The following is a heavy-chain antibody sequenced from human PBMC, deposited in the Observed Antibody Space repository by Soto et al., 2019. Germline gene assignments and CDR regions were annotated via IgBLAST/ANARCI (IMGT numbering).Heavy chain of an antibody. CDR1: GFTFDEYA. J-gene: IGHJ4*02. D-gene: IGHD2-21*01. CDR2: ISWDSGSI. CDR3: AKIVARHSLVPVFDQ. V-gene: IGHV3-9*01. Sequence: EVQLVESGAGLVQPGRSLRLSCVASGFTFDEYAVHWVRQTPGKGLEWLSGISWDSGSIDYAASVRGRFTVSRDNAKNSLYLHMTSLGFEDTAFYYCAKIVARHSLVPVFDQWGQGALVTVSS.